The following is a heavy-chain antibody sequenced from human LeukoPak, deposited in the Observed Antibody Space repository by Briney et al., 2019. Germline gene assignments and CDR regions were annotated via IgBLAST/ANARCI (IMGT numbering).Heavy chain of an antibody. V-gene: IGHV1-18*01. Sequence: ASVKVSCKASGYSFSSYGMSWVRQAPGQGLEWMGWISAYNGNTNYAQKLQGRVTMTTDTSTSTAYMELRSLRSDDTAMYYCARDRCDYGVYNWFDPWGQGTLVTVSS. J-gene: IGHJ5*02. CDR1: GYSFSSYG. CDR3: ARDRCDYGVYNWFDP. CDR2: ISAYNGNT. D-gene: IGHD4-17*01.